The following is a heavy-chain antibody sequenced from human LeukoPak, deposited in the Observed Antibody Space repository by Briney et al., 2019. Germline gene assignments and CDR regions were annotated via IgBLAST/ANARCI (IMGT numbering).Heavy chain of an antibody. CDR3: GRGVPPTD. D-gene: IGHD3-10*01. J-gene: IGHJ4*02. CDR2: ISYDGSNK. CDR1: GFTFSSYA. V-gene: IGHV3-30*04. Sequence: GGSLRLSCAASGFTFSSYAMHWVRQAPGKGLEWVAVISYDGSNKYYADSVKGRFTISRDNSKNTLYLQMNSLRAEDTAVYYCGRGVPPTDWGRGTLVTVSS.